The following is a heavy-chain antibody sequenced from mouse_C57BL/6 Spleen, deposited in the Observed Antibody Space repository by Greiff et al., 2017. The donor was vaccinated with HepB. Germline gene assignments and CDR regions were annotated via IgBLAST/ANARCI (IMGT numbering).Heavy chain of an antibody. Sequence: VQLQQSGPELVKPGASVKISCKASGYTFTDYYMNWVKQSHGKSLEWIGDINPNNGGTSYNQKFKGKATLTVDKSSSTAYMELRSLTSEDSAVYYCARGIYYYGMDYWGQGTSVTVSS. V-gene: IGHV1-26*01. J-gene: IGHJ4*01. CDR1: GYTFTDYY. CDR3: ARGIYYYGMDY. CDR2: INPNNGGT.